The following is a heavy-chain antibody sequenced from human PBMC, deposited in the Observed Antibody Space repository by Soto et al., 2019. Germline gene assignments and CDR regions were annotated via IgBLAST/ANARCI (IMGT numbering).Heavy chain of an antibody. J-gene: IGHJ4*02. D-gene: IGHD3-22*01. CDR2: ISAYNGST. CDR3: ARNYYDSGGGFDY. CDR1: GYTFTSYG. Sequence: ASVKVSCKASGYTFTSYGISWVRQAPGQGLEWMGWISAYNGSTYYADSVKGRFTISRDNSKNTLYLQMNSLRAEDTAVYYCARNYYDSGGGFDYWGQGTLVTVSS. V-gene: IGHV1-18*01.